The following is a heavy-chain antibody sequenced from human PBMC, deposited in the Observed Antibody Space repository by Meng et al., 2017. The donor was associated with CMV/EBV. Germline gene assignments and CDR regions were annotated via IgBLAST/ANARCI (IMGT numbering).Heavy chain of an antibody. D-gene: IGHD4-11*01. CDR3: ARHYSNLKGGWFDP. CDR1: GGTFSSYA. V-gene: IGHV1-18*01. Sequence: ASMKVSCKASGGTFSSYAISWVRQAPGQGLEWMGWISAYNGNTNYAQKLQGRVTMTTDTSTSTAYMELRSLRSDDTAVYYCARHYSNLKGGWFDPWGQGTLVTVSS. CDR2: ISAYNGNT. J-gene: IGHJ5*02.